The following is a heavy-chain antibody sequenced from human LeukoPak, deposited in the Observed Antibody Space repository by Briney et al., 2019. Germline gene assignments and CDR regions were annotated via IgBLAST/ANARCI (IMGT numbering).Heavy chain of an antibody. Sequence: GGSLRLSCAASGYTFGSYWMYWVRQAPGKGREWVSSIGTISDDTYYADSVKGRFTFSRDNSNNTLYLQMDSLRAEDTAVYYCAKHDYGNFKAYDIWGQGTTVTVSS. V-gene: IGHV3-21*04. J-gene: IGHJ3*02. CDR2: IGTISDDT. CDR1: GYTFGSYW. CDR3: AKHDYGNFKAYDI. D-gene: IGHD3-16*01.